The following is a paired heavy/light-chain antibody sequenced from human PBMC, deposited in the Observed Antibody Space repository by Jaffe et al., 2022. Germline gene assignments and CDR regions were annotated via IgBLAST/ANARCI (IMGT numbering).Light chain of an antibody. V-gene: IGLV2-23*02. CDR1: SSDVGTYNL. Sequence: QSALTQPASVSGSPGQSLTISCTGTSSDVGTYNLVSWYQQHPGKVPKLMIYEVNKRPSGVSNRFSGSKSGNTASLTISGLQAEDEADYYCCSYAGTITFNYVFGTGTKVTVL. J-gene: IGLJ1*01. CDR2: EVN. CDR3: CSYAGTITFNYV.
Heavy chain of an antibody. D-gene: IGHD4-17*01. CDR3: ARDPTTDYYYYYYYMDV. J-gene: IGHJ6*03. V-gene: IGHV3-74*01. CDR1: GFTFTSFW. Sequence: EVQLVESGGGLVQPGGSLRLSCVASGFTFTSFWMHWVRQAPGKGLVWVSRIKSDGSSTIYADSVKGRFTISRDNAKNTLYLQMNSLRAEDTAVYYCARDPTTDYYYYYYYMDVWGKGTTVTVSS. CDR2: IKSDGSST.